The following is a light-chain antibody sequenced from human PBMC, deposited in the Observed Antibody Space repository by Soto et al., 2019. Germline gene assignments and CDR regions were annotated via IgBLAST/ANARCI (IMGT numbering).Light chain of an antibody. Sequence: EIVMTRSPATLSVSPGERATLSCRASQSVSSNLAWYQQKPGQAPRLLIYGASTRATGIPARFSGSGSGTEFTLTISSLQSEDFAVYDCQQYNNGPPGVMYTFGQGTKLEIK. CDR1: QSVSSN. CDR3: QQYNNGPPGVMYT. CDR2: GAS. V-gene: IGKV3-15*01. J-gene: IGKJ2*01.